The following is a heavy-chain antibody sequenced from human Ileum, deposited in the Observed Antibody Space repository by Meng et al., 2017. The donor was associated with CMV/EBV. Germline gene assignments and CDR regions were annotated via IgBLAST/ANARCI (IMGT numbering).Heavy chain of an antibody. CDR1: CYAISSFG. V-gene: IGHV1-18*01. CDR2: ISTYNGNT. J-gene: IGHJ4*02. Sequence: ASCYAISSFGLRWGRQAPGQGLEWLGCISTYNGNTNYAQKFQGTVTMTTDTPTNTAYLELRNLRSDDTAVYYCVRGAWYSRGCFDHWGQGALVTVSS. CDR3: VRGAWYSRGCFDH. D-gene: IGHD2-21*02.